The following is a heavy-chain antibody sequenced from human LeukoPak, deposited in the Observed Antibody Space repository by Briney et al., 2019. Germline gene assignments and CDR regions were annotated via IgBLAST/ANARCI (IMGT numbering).Heavy chain of an antibody. CDR3: AREQWLNPFDY. D-gene: IGHD6-19*01. CDR2: ISAYNANT. CDR1: GYTFTSYG. Sequence: ASVKVSCKASGYTFTSYGITWVRQAPGQGLEWMGWISAYNANTNYAQKLQGRVTMTTDTSTSTAYMELRSLRSDDTAVYYCAREQWLNPFDYRGQGTLVTVSS. V-gene: IGHV1-18*01. J-gene: IGHJ4*02.